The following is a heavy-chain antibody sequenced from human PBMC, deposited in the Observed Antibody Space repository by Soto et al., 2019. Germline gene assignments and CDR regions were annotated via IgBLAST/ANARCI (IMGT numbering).Heavy chain of an antibody. D-gene: IGHD2-15*01. CDR1: GYTFTSYD. V-gene: IGHV1-8*01. CDR2: MNPNSGNT. J-gene: IGHJ4*02. CDR3: AAGSVVVTDFDY. Sequence: ASVKVSCKASGYTFTSYDINWVRQATGQGLEWMGWMNPNSGNTGYAQKFQGRVTMTRNTSISTAYMELSSLRSEDTAVYYCAAGSVVVTDFDYWGQGTLVTVSS.